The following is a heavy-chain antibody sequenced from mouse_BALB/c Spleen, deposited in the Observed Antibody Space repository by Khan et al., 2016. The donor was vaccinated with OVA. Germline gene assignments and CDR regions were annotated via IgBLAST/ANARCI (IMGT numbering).Heavy chain of an antibody. CDR1: GYTFTIYG. Sequence: QIQLVQSGPELKKPGETVKISCKASGYTFTIYGMNWVRQAPGKGLKWMGWINTYTGEPTYADDFKGRFAFSLETSASTAFLQINNLKNEDTATYFCERVGYNGTMEYWGKGTSVTVSS. CDR3: ERVGYNGTMEY. V-gene: IGHV9-3-1*01. J-gene: IGHJ4*01. D-gene: IGHD2-14*01. CDR2: INTYTGEP.